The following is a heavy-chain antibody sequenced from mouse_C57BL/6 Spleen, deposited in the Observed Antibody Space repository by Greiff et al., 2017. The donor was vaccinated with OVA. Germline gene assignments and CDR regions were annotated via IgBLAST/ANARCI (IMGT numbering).Heavy chain of an antibody. CDR1: GFTFSDYG. CDR2: ISSGSSTI. J-gene: IGHJ2*01. D-gene: IGHD1-1*01. CDR3: ARSYGSVYYFDY. Sequence: EVNVVESGGGLVKPGGSLKLSCAASGFTFSDYGMHWVRQAPEKGLEWVAYISSGSSTIYYADTVKGRFTISRDNAKNTLFLQMTSLRSEDTAMYYCARSYGSVYYFDYWGQGTTLTVSS. V-gene: IGHV5-17*01.